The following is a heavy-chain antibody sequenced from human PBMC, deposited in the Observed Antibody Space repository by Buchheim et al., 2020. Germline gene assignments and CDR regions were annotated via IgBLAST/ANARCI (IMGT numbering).Heavy chain of an antibody. CDR3: ASRPCYCSSTSCYRNFDY. CDR1: GGSFSGYY. V-gene: IGHV4-34*01. Sequence: QVQLQQWGAGLLKPSETLSLTCAVYGGSFSGYYWSWIRQPPGKGLEWIGEINHSGSTNYNPSLKSRVTISVDTSKNQFSLKLSSVTAAYTAVYYCASRPCYCSSTSCYRNFDYWGQGTL. D-gene: IGHD2-2*01. CDR2: INHSGST. J-gene: IGHJ4*02.